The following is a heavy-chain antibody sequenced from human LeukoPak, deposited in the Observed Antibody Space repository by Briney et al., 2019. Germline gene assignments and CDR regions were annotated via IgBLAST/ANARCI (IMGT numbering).Heavy chain of an antibody. D-gene: IGHD5-12*01. CDR1: GGSISSYY. V-gene: IGHV4-59*01. CDR2: IYYSGST. J-gene: IGHJ4*02. CDR3: ARGRSSRYDSYYFDY. Sequence: KPSETLSLTCTVSGGSISSYYWSWIRQPPGKGLEWIGYIYYSGSTNYNPSLKSRVTISVDTSKNQFSLKLSSVTAADTAVYYCARGRSSRYDSYYFDYWGQGTLVTVSS.